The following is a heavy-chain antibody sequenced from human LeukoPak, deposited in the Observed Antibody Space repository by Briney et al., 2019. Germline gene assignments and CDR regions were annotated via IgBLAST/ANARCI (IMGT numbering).Heavy chain of an antibody. D-gene: IGHD3-10*01. J-gene: IGHJ5*02. V-gene: IGHV3-21*04. CDR2: ISGSSSYI. Sequence: PGGSLRLSCSASGFTFSSYTMNWVRQAPGKGLEWVSSISGSSSYIYYPDSVKGRFTISRDNSKNTLYLQMNSLRAEDTAVYYCARRITMVRGVRSWGQGTLVTVSS. CDR1: GFTFSSYT. CDR3: ARRITMVRGVRS.